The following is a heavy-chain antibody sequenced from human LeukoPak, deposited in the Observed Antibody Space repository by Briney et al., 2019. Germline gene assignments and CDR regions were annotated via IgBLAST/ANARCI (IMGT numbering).Heavy chain of an antibody. CDR1: GFTDTGNH. D-gene: IGHD3-22*01. CDR2: IYSGGST. CDR3: AKDRGSITMIVVVPGHFQH. V-gene: IGHV3-53*01. J-gene: IGHJ1*01. Sequence: PWGSLTLSCTASGFTDTGNHMSWLRQAPGKGLVWVSVIYSGGSTYYADSLKGRFTISKDNSKNTLYLQMNIRRADDTAVYYCAKDRGSITMIVVVPGHFQHWGQGTLVTVSS.